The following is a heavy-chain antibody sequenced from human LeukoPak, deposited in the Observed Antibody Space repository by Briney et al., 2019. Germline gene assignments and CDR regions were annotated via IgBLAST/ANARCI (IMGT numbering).Heavy chain of an antibody. J-gene: IGHJ5*02. Sequence: PSETLSLTCAVYGGSFSGYYWSWIRQPPGKGLEWIGEINHSGSTNYNPSLKSRVTISVDTSKDQFSLKLSSVTAADTAVYYCARRLKGYCSRTSCYHLWGQGTLVTVSS. D-gene: IGHD2-2*01. CDR2: INHSGST. V-gene: IGHV4-34*01. CDR3: ARRLKGYCSRTSCYHL. CDR1: GGSFSGYY.